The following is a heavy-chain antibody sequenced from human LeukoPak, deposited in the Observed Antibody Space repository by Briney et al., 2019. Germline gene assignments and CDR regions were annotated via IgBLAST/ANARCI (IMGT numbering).Heavy chain of an antibody. CDR2: IGGSGDKT. Sequence: GGSLRLSCAASGFTFNRNAISWVRQAPGKGLEWVSTIGGSGDKTFYADSVKGRFTISRDNSKNMVHLQMNSLRAEDTAVYYCARASGSGSSPFDYWGQGTLVTVSS. CDR3: ARASGSGSSPFDY. J-gene: IGHJ4*02. D-gene: IGHD3-10*01. V-gene: IGHV3-23*01. CDR1: GFTFNRNA.